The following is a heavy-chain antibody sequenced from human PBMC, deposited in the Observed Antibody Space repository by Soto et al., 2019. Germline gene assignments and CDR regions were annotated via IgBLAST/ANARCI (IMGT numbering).Heavy chain of an antibody. J-gene: IGHJ6*02. CDR3: ARERALSETGTGYHYYGMDV. V-gene: IGHV3-23*01. CDR1: GFPFSGYA. CDR2: ISGIGSST. Sequence: GGSLRLSCAASGFPFSGYAINWVRQAPGQGLEWVSIISGIGSSTNYADSVKGRFTISRDNSRDTVYLQMNSLKTEHTAVYYCARERALSETGTGYHYYGMDVWGQGTTVTVSS. D-gene: IGHD1-1*01.